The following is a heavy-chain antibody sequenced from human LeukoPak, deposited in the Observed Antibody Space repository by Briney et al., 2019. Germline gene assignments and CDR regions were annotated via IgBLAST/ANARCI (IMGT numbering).Heavy chain of an antibody. CDR3: ARVQMTVWGTWAYYYYGMDV. Sequence: GASVKVSCKASGYTFTGYYMHWVRQAPGQGLEWMGWINPNSGGTNYAQKFQGRVTMTRDTSISTAYMELSRLRSDDTAVYYCARVQMTVWGTWAYYYYGMDVWGQGTTVTVSS. CDR1: GYTFTGYY. V-gene: IGHV1-2*02. J-gene: IGHJ6*02. D-gene: IGHD3-16*01. CDR2: INPNSGGT.